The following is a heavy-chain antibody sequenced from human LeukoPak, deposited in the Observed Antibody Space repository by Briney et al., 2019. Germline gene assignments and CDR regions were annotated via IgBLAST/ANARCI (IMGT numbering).Heavy chain of an antibody. CDR3: AKDGRSSSSGSPYYFDY. J-gene: IGHJ4*02. CDR1: GFTFSSYA. CDR2: ISGSGGST. Sequence: VGSLRLSCAASGFTFSSYAMSWVRQAPGKGLEWVSAISGSGGSTYYADSVKGRFTTSRDNSKNTLYLQMNSLRAEDTAVYYCAKDGRSSSSGSPYYFDYWGQGTLVTVSS. V-gene: IGHV3-23*01. D-gene: IGHD3-22*01.